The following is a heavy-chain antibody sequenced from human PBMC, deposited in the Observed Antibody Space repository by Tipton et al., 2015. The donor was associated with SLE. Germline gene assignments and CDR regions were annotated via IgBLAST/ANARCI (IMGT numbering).Heavy chain of an antibody. D-gene: IGHD3-10*01. Sequence: TLSLTCTVSGGSISSHYWSWIRQPPGKGLEWIGEINHSGSTNYNPSLKSRVTISGDTTKNQFSLKLNSVTAADTAVYYCARSLYYYGSGSYPGADYWGQGTLVTVSS. CDR2: INHSGST. CDR1: GGSISSHY. J-gene: IGHJ4*02. CDR3: ARSLYYYGSGSYPGADY. V-gene: IGHV4-34*01.